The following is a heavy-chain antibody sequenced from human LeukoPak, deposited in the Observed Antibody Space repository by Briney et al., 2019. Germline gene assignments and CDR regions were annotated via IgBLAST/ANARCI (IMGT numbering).Heavy chain of an antibody. CDR3: ATETNCRHYDY. D-gene: IGHD1-14*01. J-gene: IGHJ4*02. Sequence: GGSLRLSCTTSGLTFSTSGFNWVRQAPGKGLEWVASIGPTGSDRYHADSIKGRFAISRDNANNFLYLQMNSLRAEDTAVYYCATETNCRHYDYWGQRTLLTVSS. CDR2: IGPTGSDR. CDR1: GLTFSTSG. V-gene: IGHV3-21*06.